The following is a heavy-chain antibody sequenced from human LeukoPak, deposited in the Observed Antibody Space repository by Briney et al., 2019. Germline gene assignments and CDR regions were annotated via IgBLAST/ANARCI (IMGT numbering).Heavy chain of an antibody. V-gene: IGHV3-23*01. CDR1: GFTFSSYA. D-gene: IGHD6-19*01. J-gene: IGHJ4*02. CDR2: ISSSGGTT. CDR3: AKAGIAVPATPEY. Sequence: PGGSLRLSCAASGFTFSSYAMNWVRQAPGKGLEWVSVISSSGGTTYYSHSVKGRFIIYRDNSKNTLYLQMNSLRAEDTAVYYCAKAGIAVPATPEYCGQGTQVTVSS.